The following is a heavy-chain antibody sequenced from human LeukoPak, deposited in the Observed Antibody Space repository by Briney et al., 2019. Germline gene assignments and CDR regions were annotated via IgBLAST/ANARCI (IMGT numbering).Heavy chain of an antibody. D-gene: IGHD2-15*01. V-gene: IGHV1-2*02. CDR2: ISPKGDET. CDR1: GDTFTGYY. J-gene: IGHJ4*02. Sequence: ASVKVSCKASGDTFTGYYIHWVRQVPGLGLEWMGWISPKGDETKYAQKFQGRLTVTRDTSISTTYMDLSGLRSDDTAVYYCARGDMYFQDSSYRSLDHWGQGTLVTVSS. CDR3: ARGDMYFQDSSYRSLDH.